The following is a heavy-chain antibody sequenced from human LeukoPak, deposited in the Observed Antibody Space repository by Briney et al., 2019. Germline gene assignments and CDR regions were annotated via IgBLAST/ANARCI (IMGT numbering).Heavy chain of an antibody. CDR1: GISFSSDC. CDR3: ARDLVSGYGPFDY. J-gene: IGHJ4*02. CDR2: ISNTGSYI. D-gene: IGHD5-12*01. V-gene: IGHV3-21*01. Sequence: GGSLRLSCAASGISFSSDCMNWVRQAPGKGLEWVSSISNTGSYIYYADPVKGRFTISRDNAKNSLYLQMNSLRAEDTAVYYCARDLVSGYGPFDYWGQGTLVTVSS.